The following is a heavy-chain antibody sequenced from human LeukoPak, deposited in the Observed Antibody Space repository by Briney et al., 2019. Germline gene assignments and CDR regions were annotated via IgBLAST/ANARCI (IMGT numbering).Heavy chain of an antibody. J-gene: IGHJ3*02. Sequence: SETLSLTCAVYGGSFSGYYWSWIRQPPGKGLGWIGEINHSGSTNYNPSLKSRVTISVDTSKNQFSLKLSSVTAADTAVYYCARGRDSSSWYSAFDIWGQGTMVTVSS. V-gene: IGHV4-34*01. D-gene: IGHD6-13*01. CDR3: ARGRDSSSWYSAFDI. CDR1: GGSFSGYY. CDR2: INHSGST.